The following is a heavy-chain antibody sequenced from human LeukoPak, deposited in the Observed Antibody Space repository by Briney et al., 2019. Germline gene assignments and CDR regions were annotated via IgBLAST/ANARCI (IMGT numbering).Heavy chain of an antibody. V-gene: IGHV4-34*01. D-gene: IGHD6-13*01. J-gene: IGHJ4*02. CDR1: SESFSGYF. Sequence: SETLSLTCAIYSESFSGYFWSWLRQPPGKGLEWIGEINYSGSTNYNPSLKSRVTISVDTSKNQFSLKLSSVHAADTAVYYCARLVGSSWYREVLFVRDYWGQGTLVTVSS. CDR3: ARLVGSSWYREVLFVRDY. CDR2: INYSGST.